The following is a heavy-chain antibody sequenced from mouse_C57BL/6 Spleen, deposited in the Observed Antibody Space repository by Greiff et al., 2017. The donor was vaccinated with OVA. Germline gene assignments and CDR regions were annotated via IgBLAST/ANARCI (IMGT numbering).Heavy chain of an antibody. CDR3: ASRSAWFAY. J-gene: IGHJ3*01. CDR1: GFTFSSYG. V-gene: IGHV5-6*02. Sequence: DVMLVESGGDLVKPGGSLKLSCAASGFTFSSYGMSWVRQTPDKRLEWVATISSGGSYTYYPDSVKGRFTISRDNAKNTLYLQMSSLKSEDTAMYYCASRSAWFAYWGQGTLVTVSA. CDR2: ISSGGSYT.